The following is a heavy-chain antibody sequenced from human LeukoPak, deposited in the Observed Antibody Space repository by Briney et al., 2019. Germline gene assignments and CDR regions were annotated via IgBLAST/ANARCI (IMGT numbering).Heavy chain of an antibody. J-gene: IGHJ4*02. V-gene: IGHV7-4-1*02. CDR2: INTNTGNP. CDR1: GYTFSRYS. CDR3: ARRVLSSIRSSGLETDY. Sequence: ASVKVSCKASGYTFSRYSMNWVRQAPGQGLQWMGWINTNTGNPTYAQGFTGRFVFSLDTSVSTAYLKISTLQPEDTAVYYCARRVLSSIRSSGLETDYWGQGTLVPVSS. D-gene: IGHD6-6*01.